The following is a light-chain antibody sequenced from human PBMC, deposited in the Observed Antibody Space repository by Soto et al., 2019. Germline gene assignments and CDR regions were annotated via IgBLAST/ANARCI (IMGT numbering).Light chain of an antibody. CDR1: SSDVGGYNF. Sequence: SVLTQPASVSGSPGQSTTISCTGTSSDVGGYNFVSWYQHHPGKAPKLMIYEVSNRPSGVSNRFSGSKSGNTASLTISGLQAEDEADYYCSSYTSSSTLVFGTGTKVTVL. V-gene: IGLV2-14*01. CDR2: EVS. J-gene: IGLJ1*01. CDR3: SSYTSSSTLV.